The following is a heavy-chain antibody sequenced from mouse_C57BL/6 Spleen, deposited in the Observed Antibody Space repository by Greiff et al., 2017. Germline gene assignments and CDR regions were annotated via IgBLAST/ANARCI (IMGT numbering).Heavy chain of an antibody. CDR3: ARRGLLREVDYAMDY. CDR2: IHPNSGST. Sequence: QVQLKQPGAELVKPGASVKLTCKASGYTFTSYWMHWVKQRPGQGLEWIGMIHPNSGSTNYNEKFKSKATLTVDKSSSTAYMQLSSLTSEDSAVYYCARRGLLREVDYAMDYWGQGTSVTVSS. V-gene: IGHV1-64*01. CDR1: GYTFTSYW. D-gene: IGHD2-3*01. J-gene: IGHJ4*01.